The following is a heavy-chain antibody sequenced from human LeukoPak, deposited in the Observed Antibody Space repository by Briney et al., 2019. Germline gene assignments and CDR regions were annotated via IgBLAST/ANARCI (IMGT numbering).Heavy chain of an antibody. CDR1: GGSFSGYY. D-gene: IGHD4-17*01. CDR3: ARGDGYGDYYFDY. J-gene: IGHJ4*02. Sequence: HPSETLSLTCAVYGGSFSGYYWSWIRQPPGKGLEWIGEINHSGSTNYNPSLKSRVTISVDTSKNQFSLKLSSVTAADTAVYYCARGDGYGDYYFDYWGQGTLVTVSS. CDR2: INHSGST. V-gene: IGHV4-34*01.